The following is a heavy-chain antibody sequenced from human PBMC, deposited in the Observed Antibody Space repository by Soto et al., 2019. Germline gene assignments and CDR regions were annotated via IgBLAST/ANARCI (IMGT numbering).Heavy chain of an antibody. V-gene: IGHV3-30*18. CDR1: GFTFGSYG. J-gene: IGHJ4*02. Sequence: QVQLVESGGGVVQPGRSLRLSCAASGFTFGSYGMFWVRQAPGKGLEWVALISYDGSNKYCADSVKGRFTISRDNSKNTLYLQMNSLRAEDTAVYYCAKGSYSGRYSDFDYWGQGTLVTVSS. D-gene: IGHD1-26*01. CDR3: AKGSYSGRYSDFDY. CDR2: ISYDGSNK.